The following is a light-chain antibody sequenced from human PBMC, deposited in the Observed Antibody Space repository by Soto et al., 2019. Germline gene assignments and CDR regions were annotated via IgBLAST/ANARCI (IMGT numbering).Light chain of an antibody. CDR2: EVS. Sequence: QSVLTQPASVSGSPGQSITISCTGTSSDVGSYNLVSWYQQHPGKAPKLMIYEVSKRPSGVSNRFSGSKSGNTASLTISGLQAEDEADYYCCSYAGSSTYVFGTGTKFTGL. CDR1: SSDVGSYNL. CDR3: CSYAGSSTYV. V-gene: IGLV2-23*02. J-gene: IGLJ1*01.